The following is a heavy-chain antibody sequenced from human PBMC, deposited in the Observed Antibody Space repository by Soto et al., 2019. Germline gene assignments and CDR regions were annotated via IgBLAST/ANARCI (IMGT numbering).Heavy chain of an antibody. D-gene: IGHD6-6*01. V-gene: IGHV4-39*01. J-gene: IGHJ4*02. CDR1: GGSISSSDFY. CDR3: ARGPAARPKLSIDY. CDR2: MYYSGTT. Sequence: PSETLSLTCTVSGGSISSSDFYWGWLRQPPGKGLDFIGSMYYSGTTYYNPSLKNRITISVDTSKNQFSLKLISVTAADTAVYYCARGPAARPKLSIDYWGQGTLVTVSS.